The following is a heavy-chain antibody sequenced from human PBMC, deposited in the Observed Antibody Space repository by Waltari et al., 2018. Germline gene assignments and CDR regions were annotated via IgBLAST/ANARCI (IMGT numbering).Heavy chain of an antibody. CDR3: ASTYCSSTSCYEDY. Sequence: QVQLQESGPGLVKPSQTLSLTCTVSGGSISSGSYDWSWIRQPAGKGLEWIGRIYTSGSTNYNPSLKSRGTISVDTSKNQFSLKLSSVTAADTAVYYFASTYCSSTSCYEDYWGQGTLVTVSS. CDR1: GGSISSGSYD. J-gene: IGHJ4*02. D-gene: IGHD2-2*01. V-gene: IGHV4-61*02. CDR2: IYTSGST.